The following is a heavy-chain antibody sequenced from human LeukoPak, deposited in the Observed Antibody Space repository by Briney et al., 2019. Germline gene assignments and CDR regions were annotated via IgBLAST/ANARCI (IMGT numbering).Heavy chain of an antibody. CDR2: IYTSGST. V-gene: IGHV4-4*07. CDR1: GGSISSYY. D-gene: IGHD6-19*01. J-gene: IGHJ5*02. Sequence: SETLSLTCTVSGGSISSYYWSWIRQPAGNGLEWIGRIYTSGSTNYNPSLKSRVTMSVDTSKNQFSLKLSSVTAADTAVYYCARSSGWYLGRKNWFDPWGQGTLVTVSS. CDR3: ARSSGWYLGRKNWFDP.